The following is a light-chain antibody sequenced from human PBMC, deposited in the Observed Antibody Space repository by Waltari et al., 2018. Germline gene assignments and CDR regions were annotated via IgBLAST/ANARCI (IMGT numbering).Light chain of an antibody. CDR2: GAS. Sequence: EIVLTQSPGTLSLSTGERATLSCRASQSVGRTLAWYQQNPGQAPRLLIYGASNRATGTPDRFSGSGSGTDFSLTISRLDPADFAVYYCQHYVRLPVAFGQGTTVEIK. CDR3: QHYVRLPVA. CDR1: QSVGRT. V-gene: IGKV3-20*01. J-gene: IGKJ1*01.